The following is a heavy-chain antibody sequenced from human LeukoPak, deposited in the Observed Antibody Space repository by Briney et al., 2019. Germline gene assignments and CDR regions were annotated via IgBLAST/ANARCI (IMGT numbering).Heavy chain of an antibody. CDR1: GFTFSSYW. J-gene: IGHJ4*02. D-gene: IGHD1-26*01. V-gene: IGHV3-7*01. CDR2: IKQDESEK. CDR3: ARESVGASNFDY. Sequence: PGGSMRLAWAASGFTFSSYWMSWVRQAPGKGLEWVANIKQDESEKYYVDSVKGRFTITRDTAKNSLYLQMNSLRAEDTAVYYCARESVGASNFDYWGQGTLVTVSS.